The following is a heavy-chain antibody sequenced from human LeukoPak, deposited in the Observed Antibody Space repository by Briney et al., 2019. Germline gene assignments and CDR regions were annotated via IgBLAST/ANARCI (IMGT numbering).Heavy chain of an antibody. CDR1: GFTVSSNY. CDR3: ARDPLSAQYYYYGMDV. V-gene: IGHV3-53*04. D-gene: IGHD3-16*02. J-gene: IGHJ6*02. Sequence: QLGGSLRLSCAASGFTVSSNYMSWVRQAPGKGLEWASVIYSGGSTYYADSVKGRFTISRHNSKNTLYLQMNSLRAEDTAVYYCARDPLSAQYYYYGMDVWGQGTTVTVSS. CDR2: IYSGGST.